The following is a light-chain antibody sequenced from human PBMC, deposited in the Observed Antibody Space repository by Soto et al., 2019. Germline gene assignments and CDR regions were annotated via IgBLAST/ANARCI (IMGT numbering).Light chain of an antibody. J-gene: IGKJ2*01. V-gene: IGKV3-15*01. CDR2: GAS. CDR3: LQYKNWPYT. Sequence: IVMTQSPATLSVSPVERATLSCSASQSVSSKLVWYQQKPGQAPRLLFCGASTRATGIPGRFSASGSGAEFTLTISSLQSGDFAVYYCLQYKNWPYTFGQGTKLEIK. CDR1: QSVSSK.